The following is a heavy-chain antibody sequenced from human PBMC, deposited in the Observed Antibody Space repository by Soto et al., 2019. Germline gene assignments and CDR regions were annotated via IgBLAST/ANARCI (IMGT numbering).Heavy chain of an antibody. CDR3: ARGRKGFSSSCYVD. CDR1: GGSFSGYY. Sequence: PSETLSLTCAVYGGSFSGYYCTWIRQPPGKGLEWIGEINDSGGTDYNPSLKSRVTISLDTSKNQLSLKLSSVTAADTAVYYCARGRKGFSSSCYVDWGQGTLVTVSS. V-gene: IGHV4-34*01. J-gene: IGHJ4*02. D-gene: IGHD6-13*01. CDR2: INDSGGT.